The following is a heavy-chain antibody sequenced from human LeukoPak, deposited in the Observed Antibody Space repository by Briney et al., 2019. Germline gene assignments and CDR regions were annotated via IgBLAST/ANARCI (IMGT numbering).Heavy chain of an antibody. CDR3: SAATVTSSGLFYFDY. CDR2: IKRKTDGGTT. J-gene: IGHJ4*02. CDR1: GFTFSNAW. Sequence: GGSLRLSCAASGFTFSNAWMSWVRQAPGKGLEWVGHIKRKTDGGTTDYAAPVKGRFTISRDDSKNTVYLQMNSLKTEDTAVYYCSAATVTSSGLFYFDYWGQGTLVTVSS. V-gene: IGHV3-15*01. D-gene: IGHD4-17*01.